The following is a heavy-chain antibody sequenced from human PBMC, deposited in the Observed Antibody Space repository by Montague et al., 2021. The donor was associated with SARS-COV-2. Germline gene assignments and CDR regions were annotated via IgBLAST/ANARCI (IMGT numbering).Heavy chain of an antibody. CDR2: IYWNDDK. D-gene: IGHD3-3*01. V-gene: IGHV2-5*01. Sequence: PALVKPTQTPTLTCTFSGFSLSTSGVGVGWIRQPPGKALEWLALIYWNDDKRYSPTLKSRLTITKDTSKNQVVLTMTNMDPVDTATYYCAHRRIRVTIFGVVTNPYYYYGMDVWGQGTTVTVSS. CDR1: GFSLSTSGVG. J-gene: IGHJ6*02. CDR3: AHRRIRVTIFGVVTNPYYYYGMDV.